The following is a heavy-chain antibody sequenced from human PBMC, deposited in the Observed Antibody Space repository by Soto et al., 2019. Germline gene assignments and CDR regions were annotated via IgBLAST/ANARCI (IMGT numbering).Heavy chain of an antibody. CDR1: GFTFSSYW. V-gene: IGHV3-74*01. J-gene: IGHJ4*02. CDR3: VRTSLVVAAATREDY. CDR2: INSDGRST. Sequence: EVQLVESGGGLVQPGESLRLSCAASGFTFSSYWMHWVRQAPGKGLVWVSRINSDGRSTSYAGSVKGRFTISRDNAKNTLYLQMNSLRAEDTAVYYCVRTSLVVAAATREDYWGQGPLVTLSS. D-gene: IGHD2-15*01.